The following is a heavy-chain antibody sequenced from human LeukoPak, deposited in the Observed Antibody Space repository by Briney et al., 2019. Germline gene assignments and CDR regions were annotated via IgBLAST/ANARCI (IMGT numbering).Heavy chain of an antibody. Sequence: GGSLRLSCAASGFTFSSYWMHWVRQAPGKGLVWVSRINSDGSSTSYADSAKGRFTISRDNAKNTLYLQMNSLRAEDTAVYYCAREEAAAGSFDYWGQGTLVTVSS. J-gene: IGHJ4*02. V-gene: IGHV3-74*01. CDR2: INSDGSST. D-gene: IGHD6-13*01. CDR1: GFTFSSYW. CDR3: AREEAAAGSFDY.